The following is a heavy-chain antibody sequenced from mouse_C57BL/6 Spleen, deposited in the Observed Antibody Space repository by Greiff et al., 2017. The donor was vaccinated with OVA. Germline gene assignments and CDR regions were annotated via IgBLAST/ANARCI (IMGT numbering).Heavy chain of an antibody. Sequence: VQLQQPGTELVKPGASVKLSCKASGYTFTSYWMHWVKQRPGQGLEWIGNINPSNGGTNYNEKFKSKATLTVDKSSSTAYMQLSSLTSEDSAVYDCARDYSNYLGYFDVWGTGTTVTVSS. CDR3: ARDYSNYLGYFDV. V-gene: IGHV1-53*01. D-gene: IGHD2-5*01. CDR2: INPSNGGT. CDR1: GYTFTSYW. J-gene: IGHJ1*03.